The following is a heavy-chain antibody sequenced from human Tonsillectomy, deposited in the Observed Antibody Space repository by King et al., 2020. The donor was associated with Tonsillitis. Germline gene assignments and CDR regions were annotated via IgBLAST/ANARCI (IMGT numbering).Heavy chain of an antibody. CDR1: GFPFSRYS. D-gene: IGHD4-17*01. CDR3: ARETVDNGDYVDAFDL. J-gene: IGHJ3*01. CDR2: IDSGSGTI. Sequence: VQLVESGGGLVQPGGSLRLSCAASGFPFSRYSMNWFRQAPGKGLQWVSYIDSGSGTIYYADSVKGRLTISRDNSKDSLYLKMNGLRAEETAVYYCARETVDNGDYVDAFDLWGQGTMVTVSS. V-gene: IGHV3-48*01.